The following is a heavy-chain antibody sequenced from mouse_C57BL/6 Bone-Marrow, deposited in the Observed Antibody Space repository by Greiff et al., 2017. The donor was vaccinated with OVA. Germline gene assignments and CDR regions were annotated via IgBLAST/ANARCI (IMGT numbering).Heavy chain of an antibody. CDR1: GYTFTSYW. CDR2: IDPSDSYT. J-gene: IGHJ2*01. D-gene: IGHD2-3*01. CDR3: ARCGGYYDFDY. V-gene: IGHV1-50*01. Sequence: VQLQQPGAELVKPGASVKLSCKASGYTFTSYWMQWVKQRPGQGLEWIGEIDPSDSYTNYNQKFKGKATLTVDTSSSTAYRQLSSLTSEDSAVYYCARCGGYYDFDYWGQGTTLTVSS.